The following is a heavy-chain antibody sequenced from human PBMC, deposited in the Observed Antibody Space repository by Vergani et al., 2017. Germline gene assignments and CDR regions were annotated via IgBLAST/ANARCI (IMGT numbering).Heavy chain of an antibody. V-gene: IGHV4-30-4*08. D-gene: IGHD5-12*01. CDR1: GGSISSGDHC. Sequence: QVQLQESGPGVVKPSQTLSLTCAVPGGSISSGDHCWTWIRQRPGKGLEWIGYIFYSGTTYDNPSLRSRLTISVDTSQNQFSLKLSSVTAADTAVYYCARDAGRWEATREHWGQGTLVTVSS. J-gene: IGHJ1*01. CDR2: IFYSGTT. CDR3: ARDAGRWEATREH.